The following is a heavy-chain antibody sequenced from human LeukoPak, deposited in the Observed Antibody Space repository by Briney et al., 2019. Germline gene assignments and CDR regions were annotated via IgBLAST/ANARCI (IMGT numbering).Heavy chain of an antibody. CDR2: IYPGDSDI. J-gene: IGHJ4*02. V-gene: IGHV5-51*01. CDR1: GYNFDSYW. D-gene: IGHD3-16*01. CDR3: ARRSSSGGYYFDY. Sequence: GESLKISCKGSGYNFDSYWIGWVRQMPGKGPEWMVIIYPGDSDIKYSPSFEGRVTISADKSNSTAYLQWSSLKASDTAMYYCARRSSSGGYYFDYWGQGTLVTVSS.